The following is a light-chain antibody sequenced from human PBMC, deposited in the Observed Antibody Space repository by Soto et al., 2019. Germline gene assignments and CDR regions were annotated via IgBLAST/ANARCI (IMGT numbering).Light chain of an antibody. CDR2: LNSDGSH. CDR1: SGHSSYA. CDR3: QTWGTGIQV. J-gene: IGLJ2*01. V-gene: IGLV4-69*01. Sequence: QLVLTQSPSASASLGASVKLTCTLSSGHSSYAIAWHQQQPEKGPRYLMKLNSDGSHSKGDGIPDRFSGSSSGAERYLIISSLQSEDEADDYCQTWGTGIQVFGGGTKLTVL.